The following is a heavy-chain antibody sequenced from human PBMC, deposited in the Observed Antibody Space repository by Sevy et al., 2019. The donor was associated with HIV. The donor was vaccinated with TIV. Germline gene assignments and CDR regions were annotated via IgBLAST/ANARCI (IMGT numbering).Heavy chain of an antibody. V-gene: IGHV1-69*13. CDR1: GGTFSSYA. CDR2: IIPIFGTA. Sequence: ASVKVSCKASGGTFSSYAISWVRQAPGQGLEWMGRIIPIFGTANYAQKFQGRVTITADESTSTAYMELSSLRSEDTAVYYCARNEQQLAPAFYYYYMDVWGKGTTVTVS. J-gene: IGHJ6*03. D-gene: IGHD6-13*01. CDR3: ARNEQQLAPAFYYYYMDV.